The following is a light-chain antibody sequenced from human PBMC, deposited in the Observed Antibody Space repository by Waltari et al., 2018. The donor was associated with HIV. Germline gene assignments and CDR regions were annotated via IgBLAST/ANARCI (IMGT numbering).Light chain of an antibody. V-gene: IGLV2-14*01. J-gene: IGLJ2*01. CDR1: SSAFGISNY. CDR3: TSYTSDDTLL. CDR2: EVI. Sequence: HSALTQPASVSASPGQSITISCTGTSSAFGISNYVSWCQQHPGEVPKVSTSEVISRPAGVSARFSGSKWGNTASLTISGLQPEDEADYYCTSYTSDDTLLFGGGTKVTVL.